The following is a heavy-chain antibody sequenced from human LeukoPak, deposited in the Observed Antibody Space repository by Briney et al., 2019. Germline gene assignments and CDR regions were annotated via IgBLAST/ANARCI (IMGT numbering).Heavy chain of an antibody. V-gene: IGHV4-39*07. Sequence: PSETLSLTCTVSGGSISSSSYYWGWIRQPPGKGLEWIGSIYYSGSTYYNPSLKSRVTISVDTSKNQFSLKLSSVTAADTAVYYCARDYTYYYDSSGYPENAFDIWGQGTMVTVSS. CDR3: ARDYTYYYDSSGYPENAFDI. J-gene: IGHJ3*02. D-gene: IGHD3-22*01. CDR1: GGSISSSSYY. CDR2: IYYSGST.